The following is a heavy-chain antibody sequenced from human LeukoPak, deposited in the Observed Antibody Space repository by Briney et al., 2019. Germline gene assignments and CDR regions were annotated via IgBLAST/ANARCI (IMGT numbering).Heavy chain of an antibody. CDR2: IGRNNGNT. V-gene: IGHV1-18*01. D-gene: IGHD6-25*01. Sequence: ASVKVSCKTSGYTFISYGITSVRQAPGQGLEWMGWIGRNNGNTKFAQKLQGRVTMTTDTSTTTAYMELRSLTSDDTAVYFCARDRGDYYLDYWGQGTLVSVSS. CDR1: GYTFISYG. CDR3: ARDRGDYYLDY. J-gene: IGHJ4*02.